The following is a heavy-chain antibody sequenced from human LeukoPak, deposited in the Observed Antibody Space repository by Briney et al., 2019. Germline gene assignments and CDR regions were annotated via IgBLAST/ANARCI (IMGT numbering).Heavy chain of an antibody. D-gene: IGHD6-13*01. CDR1: GDSVSSYSAG. Sequence: SQTLSLTCAISGDSVSSYSAGWNSVRQSPSRGLGWQGSTYYRSKWYNDYAVSVKSRITINPDTSKNQFSLQLNSVTPEDTAVYYCARSGQQLAYYYYYYYMDVWGKGTTVTVSS. V-gene: IGHV6-1*01. CDR3: ARSGQQLAYYYYYYYMDV. CDR2: TYYRSKWYN. J-gene: IGHJ6*03.